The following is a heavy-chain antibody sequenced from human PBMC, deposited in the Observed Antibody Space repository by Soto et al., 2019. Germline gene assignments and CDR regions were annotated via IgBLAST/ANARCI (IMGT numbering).Heavy chain of an antibody. CDR3: TRYIEGSGEL. V-gene: IGHV3-74*01. CDR2: TNQHGTII. Sequence: GGSLRLSCEASGFTFSSYWFHWVRQVPGKGLAWVSRTNQHGTIIDYADFVKGRFTISRDNAKNTLYLEMDSLRVEDTAVYYCTRYIEGSGELWGQGTLVTVYS. D-gene: IGHD3-10*01. CDR1: GFTFSSYW. J-gene: IGHJ4*02.